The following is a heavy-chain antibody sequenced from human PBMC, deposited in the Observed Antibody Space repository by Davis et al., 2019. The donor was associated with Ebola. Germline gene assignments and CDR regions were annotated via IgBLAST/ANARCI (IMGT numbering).Heavy chain of an antibody. J-gene: IGHJ6*02. CDR2: IYYSGST. D-gene: IGHD2-2*01. V-gene: IGHV4-59*01. Sequence: SETLSLTCTVSGGSMSSYYWSWIRQPPGKGLEWIGYIYYSGSTNYNPSLKSRVTISVDTSKNQFSLKLSSVTAADTAVYYCARLNCSSTSCYFGMDVWGQGTTVTVSS. CDR3: ARLNCSSTSCYFGMDV. CDR1: GGSMSSYY.